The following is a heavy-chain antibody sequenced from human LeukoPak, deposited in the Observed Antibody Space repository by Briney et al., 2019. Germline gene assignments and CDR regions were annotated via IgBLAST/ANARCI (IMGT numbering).Heavy chain of an antibody. CDR1: GFTFSNYG. D-gene: IGHD6-19*01. CDR2: ISSSSSYI. V-gene: IGHV3-21*01. J-gene: IGHJ4*02. CDR3: ATSSGWQSDY. Sequence: GGSLRLSCAASGFTFSNYGMHWVRQAPGKGLEWVSSISSSSSYIYYADSVKGRFTISRDNAKNSLYLQMNSLRAEDTAVYYCATSSGWQSDYWGQGTLVTVSS.